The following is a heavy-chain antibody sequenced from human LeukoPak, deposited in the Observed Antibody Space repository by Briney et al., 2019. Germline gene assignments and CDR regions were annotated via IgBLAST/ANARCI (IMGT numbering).Heavy chain of an antibody. CDR2: IDWDDDK. CDR1: GFSLSISGMC. CDR3: ARTDSSGYYSDY. Sequence: SGPTLVNPTQTLTLTCTFSGFSLSISGMCVSWIRQLPRKALEWLARIDWDDDKYYSTSLKTRLAISKDTSKNQVVLTMTNMDPVDTATYYCARTDSSGYYSDYWGQGTLVTVSS. J-gene: IGHJ4*02. V-gene: IGHV2-70*11. D-gene: IGHD6-19*01.